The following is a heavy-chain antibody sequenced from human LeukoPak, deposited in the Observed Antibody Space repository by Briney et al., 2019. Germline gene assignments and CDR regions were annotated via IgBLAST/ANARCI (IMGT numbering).Heavy chain of an antibody. J-gene: IGHJ4*02. CDR3: ARGKMNGDDFDY. CDR1: GYTFTGSY. D-gene: IGHD4-17*01. Sequence: ASVKVSCKASGYTFTGSYMHWVRQAPGQGPEWMGWINPNSATNYAKRFQDRVTMTRDTSIGTAYTELTRLRSEDTAVYYCARGKMNGDDFDYWGQGTLVTVSS. V-gene: IGHV1-2*02. CDR2: INPNSAT.